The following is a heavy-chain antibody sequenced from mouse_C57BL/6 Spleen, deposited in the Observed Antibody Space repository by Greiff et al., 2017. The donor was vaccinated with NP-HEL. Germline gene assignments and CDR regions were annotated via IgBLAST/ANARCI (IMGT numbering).Heavy chain of an antibody. CDR1: GYSFTDYN. CDR3: ARCLTTVVAKGFDV. CDR2: INPNYGTT. D-gene: IGHD1-1*01. V-gene: IGHV1-39*01. Sequence: EVQLQESGPELVKPGASVKISCKASGYSFTDYNMNWVKQSNGKSLEWIGVINPNYGTTSYNQKFKGKATLTVDQSSSTAYMQLNSLTSEDSAVYYCARCLTTVVAKGFDVWGTGTTVTVSS. J-gene: IGHJ1*03.